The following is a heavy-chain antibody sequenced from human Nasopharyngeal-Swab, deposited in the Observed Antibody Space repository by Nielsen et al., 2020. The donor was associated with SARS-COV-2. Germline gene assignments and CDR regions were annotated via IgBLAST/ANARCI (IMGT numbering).Heavy chain of an antibody. Sequence: WIRQPPEKGLEWVANINQDGSEKYYVDSVKGRFTVSRDNARNSLYLQMNSLRAEDTAVYYFEKYKLEMSLRWIGYNYYMDVWGKGTPVTVSS. J-gene: IGHJ6*03. D-gene: IGHD4-23*01. CDR2: INQDGSEK. CDR3: EKYKLEMSLRWIGYNYYMDV. V-gene: IGHV3-7*03.